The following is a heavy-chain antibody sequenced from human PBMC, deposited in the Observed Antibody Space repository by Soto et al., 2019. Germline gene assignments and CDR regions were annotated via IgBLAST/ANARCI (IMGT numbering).Heavy chain of an antibody. J-gene: IGHJ6*02. CDR2: ISWDGGST. CDR1: GFTFDDYT. D-gene: IGHD5-12*01. V-gene: IGHV3-43*01. CDR3: AKDIGGRIGYSGYPSYYYYGMDV. Sequence: GESLKISCAASGFTFDDYTMHWVRQAPGKGLEWVSLISWDGGSTYYADSVKGRFTISRDNSKNSLYLQMNSLRTEDTALYYCAKDIGGRIGYSGYPSYYYYGMDVWGQGTTVTVSS.